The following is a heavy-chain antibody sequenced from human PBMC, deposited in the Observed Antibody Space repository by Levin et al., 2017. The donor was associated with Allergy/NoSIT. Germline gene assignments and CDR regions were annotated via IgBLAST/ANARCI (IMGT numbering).Heavy chain of an antibody. Sequence: RLGGSLRLSCAASGFTFDAYGMNWVRQAPGKGLEWVSGINSKGGRTGYADSVKGRFTISRDNAKNSLYLQMNSLRAEDTALYYCARDKGIAVAGGFDYWGQGTLVTVSS. CDR3: ARDKGIAVAGGFDY. CDR1: GFTFDAYG. V-gene: IGHV3-20*04. D-gene: IGHD6-19*01. CDR2: INSKGGRT. J-gene: IGHJ4*02.